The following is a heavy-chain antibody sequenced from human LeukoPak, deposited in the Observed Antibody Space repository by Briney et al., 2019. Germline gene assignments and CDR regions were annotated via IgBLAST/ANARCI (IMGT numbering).Heavy chain of an antibody. V-gene: IGHV3-7*05. J-gene: IGHJ5*02. CDR2: IQQDGTDK. Sequence: GGSLRLSCAASGFPFSNYWMNWVRQAPGKGLEWVASIQQDGTDKYYVDSVKGRFTISRDNAKNSLYLQMNSLRAEDTALYYCARGLLTETRYCPFDPWGQGTLVTVSS. CDR3: ARGLLTETRYCPFDP. CDR1: GFPFSNYW. D-gene: IGHD1/OR15-1a*01.